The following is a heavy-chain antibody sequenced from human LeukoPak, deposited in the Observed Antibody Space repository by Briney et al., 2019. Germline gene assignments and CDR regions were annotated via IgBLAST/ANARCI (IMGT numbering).Heavy chain of an antibody. J-gene: IGHJ6*02. D-gene: IGHD3-22*01. CDR2: IYYSGST. V-gene: IGHV4-61*08. Sequence: SQTLSLTCTVSGGSISSGGYYWSWIRQPPGKGLEWIGYIYYSGSTNYNPSLKSRVTISVDTSKNQFSLKLSSVTAADTAVYYCARVSPVYYDSSGFNYYYYGMDVWGQGTTVTVSS. CDR3: ARVSPVYYDSSGFNYYYYGMDV. CDR1: GGSISSGGYY.